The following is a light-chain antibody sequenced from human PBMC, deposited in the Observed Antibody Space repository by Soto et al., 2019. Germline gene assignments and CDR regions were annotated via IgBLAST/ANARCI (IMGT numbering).Light chain of an antibody. CDR2: LGS. Sequence: DIVMTQSPLSLPVTPGEPASISCRSSQSLLHSNAYNYLDWYLQRPGQSPQLLIYLGSNRASGVPDRFSSSGSGTDFTLKISRVEAEDVGVYYCMQALQTPLTFGGGTKVEIK. CDR3: MQALQTPLT. V-gene: IGKV2-28*01. CDR1: QSLLHSNAYNY. J-gene: IGKJ4*01.